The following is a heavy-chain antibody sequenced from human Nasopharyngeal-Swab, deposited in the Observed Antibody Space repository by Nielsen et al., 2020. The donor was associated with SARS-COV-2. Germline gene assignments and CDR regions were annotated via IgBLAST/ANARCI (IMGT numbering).Heavy chain of an antibody. Sequence: SETLSLTCTVSGGSISSYYWSWTRQPPGKGLEWIGYIYYSGSTNYNPSLKSRVTISVDTSKNQFSLKLSSVTAADTAVYYCARDALPPYADYGHNAFDIWGQGTMVTVSS. J-gene: IGHJ3*02. CDR1: GGSISSYY. V-gene: IGHV4-59*01. CDR2: IYYSGST. CDR3: ARDALPPYADYGHNAFDI. D-gene: IGHD3-16*01.